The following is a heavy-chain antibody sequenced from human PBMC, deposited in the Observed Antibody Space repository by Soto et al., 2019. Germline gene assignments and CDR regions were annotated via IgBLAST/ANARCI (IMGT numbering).Heavy chain of an antibody. D-gene: IGHD7-27*01. CDR3: ARDGDQTREPYYYYMDV. CDR2: IYSGGST. CDR1: GFTVSSNY. V-gene: IGHV3-53*04. J-gene: IGHJ6*03. Sequence: GGSLRLSCAASGFTVSSNYMSWVRQAPGKGLEWVSVIYSGGSTYYADSVKGRFTISRHNSKNTLYLQMNSLRAEDTAVYYCARDGDQTREPYYYYMDVWGKGTTVTVSS.